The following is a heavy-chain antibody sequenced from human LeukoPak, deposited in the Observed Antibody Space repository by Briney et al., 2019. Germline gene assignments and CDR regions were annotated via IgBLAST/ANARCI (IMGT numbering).Heavy chain of an antibody. Sequence: SETLSLTCTVSGGSISSYYWSWIRQPPGKGLEWIGYIYYSGSTNYNPSLKSRVTISVDTSKNQFSLKLSSVTAADTAVYYCARPGGSSGYYYPGAFDYWGQGTLVTVSS. CDR3: ARPGGSSGYYYPGAFDY. CDR1: GGSISSYY. J-gene: IGHJ4*02. D-gene: IGHD3-22*01. CDR2: IYYSGST. V-gene: IGHV4-59*01.